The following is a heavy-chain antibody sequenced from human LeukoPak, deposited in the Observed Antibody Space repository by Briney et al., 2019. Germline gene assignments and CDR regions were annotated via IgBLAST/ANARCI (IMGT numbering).Heavy chain of an antibody. CDR2: IGGIGGST. D-gene: IGHD2-2*02. V-gene: IGHV3-23*01. CDR3: AKEGCTGTNCYINC. Sequence: GGSLRLSCAASGFTFRDYAMSWVRQTPGKGPEWVSVIGGIGGSTYYADSVKGRFTISRDDSKNTLYLQMNSLRAEDTAVYHCAKEGCTGTNCYINCWGQGTLVTVSS. J-gene: IGHJ4*02. CDR1: GFTFRDYA.